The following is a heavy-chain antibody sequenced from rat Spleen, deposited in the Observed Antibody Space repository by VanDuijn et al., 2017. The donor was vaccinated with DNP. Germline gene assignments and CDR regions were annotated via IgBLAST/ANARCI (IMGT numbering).Heavy chain of an antibody. CDR3: AGRPPPTRGPFDY. V-gene: IGHV5-20*01. J-gene: IGHJ2*01. Sequence: EVQLVESGGGLVQPGRSLKLSCAASEFNFNDYWMGWVRQAPKKGLEWVAYISYDGGSTYYRDPVKGRFTISRDNAKSTLYLQMDSLRSEDTATYYCAGRPPPTRGPFDYWGQGVTVTVSS. CDR1: EFNFNDYW. D-gene: IGHD1-4*01. CDR2: ISYDGGST.